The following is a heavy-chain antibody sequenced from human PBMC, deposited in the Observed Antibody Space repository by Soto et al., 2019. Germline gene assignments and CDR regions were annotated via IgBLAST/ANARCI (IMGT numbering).Heavy chain of an antibody. CDR3: ARDVPAIAARLDY. CDR2: IWYDGSNK. CDR1: GFTFSSYG. D-gene: IGHD6-6*01. V-gene: IGHV3-33*01. Sequence: GGSPRLSCAASGFTFSSYGMHWVRQAPGKGLEWVAVIWYDGSNKYYADSVKGRFTISRDNSKNTLYLQMNSLRAEDTAVYYCARDVPAIAARLDYWGQGTLVTVS. J-gene: IGHJ4*02.